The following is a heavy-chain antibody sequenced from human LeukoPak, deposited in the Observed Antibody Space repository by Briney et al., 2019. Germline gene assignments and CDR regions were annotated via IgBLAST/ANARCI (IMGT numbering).Heavy chain of an antibody. J-gene: IGHJ4*02. CDR1: GGSISSYY. CDR2: IYTSGST. Sequence: SETLSLTCTVSGGSISSYYWSWIRQPAGMGLEWIGRIYTSGSTNYNPSLKSRVTMSVDTSKNQFSLKLSSVTAADTAVYYCARGGTYYDILTGYFPGGYFDYWGQGTLVTVSS. CDR3: ARGGTYYDILTGYFPGGYFDY. D-gene: IGHD3-9*01. V-gene: IGHV4-4*07.